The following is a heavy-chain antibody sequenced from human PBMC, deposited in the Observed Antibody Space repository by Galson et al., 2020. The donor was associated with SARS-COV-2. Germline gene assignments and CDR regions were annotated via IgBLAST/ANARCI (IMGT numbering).Heavy chain of an antibody. V-gene: IGHV3-30*18. CDR3: AKDRKYYDILTGYLAGSYYYYGMDV. CDR1: GFTFSSYG. D-gene: IGHD3-9*01. CDR2: ISYDGSNK. Sequence: GESLKISCAASGFTFSSYGMHWVRQAPGKGLEWVAVISYDGSNKYYADSVKGRFTISRDNSKNTLYLQMNSLRAEDTAVYYCAKDRKYYDILTGYLAGSYYYYGMDVWGQGTTVTVSS. J-gene: IGHJ6*02.